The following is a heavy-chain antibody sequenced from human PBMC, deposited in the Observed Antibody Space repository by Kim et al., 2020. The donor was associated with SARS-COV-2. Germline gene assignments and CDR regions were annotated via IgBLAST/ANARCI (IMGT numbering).Heavy chain of an antibody. Sequence: GGSLRLSCAASGFTFSSYAMSWVRQAPGKGLEWVSAISGSGGSTYYADSVKGRFTISRDNSKNTLYLQMNSLRAEDTAVYYCAKAAHRYCSSTSCYYVWGQGTLVTVSS. D-gene: IGHD2-2*01. CDR1: GFTFSSYA. CDR2: ISGSGGST. V-gene: IGHV3-23*01. CDR3: AKAAHRYCSSTSCYYV. J-gene: IGHJ4*02.